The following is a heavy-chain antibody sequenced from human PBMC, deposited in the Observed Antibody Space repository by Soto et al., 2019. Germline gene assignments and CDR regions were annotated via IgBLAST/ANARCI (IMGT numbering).Heavy chain of an antibody. CDR1: GYTFTSHY. CDR3: ARANLAARGWFDP. CDR2: IIPIFGTA. Sequence: SVKVSCKASGYTFTSHYMHWVRQAPGQGLEWMGGIIPIFGTANYAQKFQGRVTITADKSTSTAYMELSSLRSEDTAVYYCARANLAARGWFDPWGQGTLVTVSS. J-gene: IGHJ5*02. V-gene: IGHV1-69*06. D-gene: IGHD6-13*01.